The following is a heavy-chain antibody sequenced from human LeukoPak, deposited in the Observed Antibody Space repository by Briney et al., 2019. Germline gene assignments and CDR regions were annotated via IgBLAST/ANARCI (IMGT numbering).Heavy chain of an antibody. Sequence: GGSLRLSCAASGFTFNNYAMHWVRQAPGKGLEWVAIIAFDGVNNYYTGSVKGRFTISRDNSKSTLYLQMNRLRPEDSAVYYCARATGGSYYDADYYYGLDVWGQGTTVIVS. V-gene: IGHV3-30*04. CDR2: IAFDGVNN. CDR1: GFTFNNYA. D-gene: IGHD1-26*01. CDR3: ARATGGSYYDADYYYGLDV. J-gene: IGHJ6*02.